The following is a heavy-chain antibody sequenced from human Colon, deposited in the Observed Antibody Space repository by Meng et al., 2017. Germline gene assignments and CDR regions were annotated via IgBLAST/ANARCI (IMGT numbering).Heavy chain of an antibody. V-gene: IGHV3-11*01. CDR3: ARALYRTPCPLDY. D-gene: IGHD1-26*01. CDR1: GFTFNDYY. CDR2: ISHSGDII. Sequence: QVQLVGSGGGLVKPGGSLRLSCAASGFTFNDYYMSWVRQVPGKGLESISYISHSGDIIYYSDSVEGRFTISRDNAKNSLYLQMNSLRAEDTAVYYCARALYRTPCPLDYWGQGTLVTVSS. J-gene: IGHJ4*02.